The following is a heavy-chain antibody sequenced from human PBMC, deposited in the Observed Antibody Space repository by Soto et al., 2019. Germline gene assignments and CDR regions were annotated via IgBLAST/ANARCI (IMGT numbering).Heavy chain of an antibody. Sequence: GGSLRLSCAASGFTFSSYWMHWVRQAPGKGLVWVSHINCDGSSTYYADSVKGRFTISRDNAKNTLYLQMNSLRAEDTAVYYCAREGLSLGLLWGQGTLVTVSS. V-gene: IGHV3-74*01. D-gene: IGHD1-26*01. CDR2: INCDGSST. J-gene: IGHJ4*02. CDR1: GFTFSSYW. CDR3: AREGLSLGLL.